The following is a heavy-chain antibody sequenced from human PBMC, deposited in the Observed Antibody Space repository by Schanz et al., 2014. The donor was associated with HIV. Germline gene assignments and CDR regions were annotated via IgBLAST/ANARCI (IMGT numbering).Heavy chain of an antibody. CDR1: GFAFSNYA. CDR3: AKDRNQYDSRYIGKGNYYYYYGMDV. Sequence: VHLLESGGGLVQPGGSLRLSCAASGFAFSNYAMSWVRQAPGKGLEWVAVISYDGRNKCFGDSVKGRITISRDNSKNTVYLQAKSLRPEDTAVYYCAKDRNQYDSRYIGKGNYYYYYGMDVWGQGTTVTVAS. CDR2: ISYDGRNK. D-gene: IGHD3-22*01. V-gene: IGHV3-30*18. J-gene: IGHJ6*02.